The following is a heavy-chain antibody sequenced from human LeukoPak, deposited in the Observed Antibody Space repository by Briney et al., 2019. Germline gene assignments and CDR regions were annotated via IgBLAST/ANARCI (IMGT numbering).Heavy chain of an antibody. CDR3: AREDMATRNWYFDL. CDR2: ISIDGSII. D-gene: IGHD5-24*01. CDR1: GFTFSSYW. J-gene: IGHJ2*01. Sequence: PGGSLRLSCAASGFTFSSYWMHWVRQAPGKGLVWVSRISIDGSIISFADSVKGRFTISRDNAKNTLHLQMSSLRAEDTAIYYCAREDMATRNWYFDLWGRGTLVTVSS. V-gene: IGHV3-74*01.